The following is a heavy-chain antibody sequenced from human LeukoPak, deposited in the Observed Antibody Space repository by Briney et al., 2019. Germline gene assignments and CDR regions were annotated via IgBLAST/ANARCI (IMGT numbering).Heavy chain of an antibody. J-gene: IGHJ4*02. D-gene: IGHD3-22*01. CDR2: MNPNSGNT. V-gene: IGHV1-8*02. CDR3: ARSYYYDSSAVDY. CDR1: GDTLITHF. Sequence: ASVKVSCKAPGDTLITHFISWVRQAPGQGLEWMGWMNPNSGNTGYAQKFQGRVTMTRNTSISTAYMELSSLRSEDTAVYYCARSYYYDSSAVDYWGQGTLVTVSS.